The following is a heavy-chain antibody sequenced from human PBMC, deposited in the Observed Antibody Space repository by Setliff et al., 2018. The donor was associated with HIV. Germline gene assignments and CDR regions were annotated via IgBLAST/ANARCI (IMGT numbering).Heavy chain of an antibody. CDR3: ARDLLTGYYPRYYGRDV. D-gene: IGHD3-9*01. Sequence: GGSLSLSCAASGFTFSSYWMHWVRQAPGKGLVWVSRINSDGSSTSYADSVKGRFTISRDNAKNTLYLQMNSLRAEDTAVYYCARDLLTGYYPRYYGRDVWGQGTTVTVSS. CDR1: GFTFSSYW. V-gene: IGHV3-74*01. CDR2: INSDGSST. J-gene: IGHJ6*02.